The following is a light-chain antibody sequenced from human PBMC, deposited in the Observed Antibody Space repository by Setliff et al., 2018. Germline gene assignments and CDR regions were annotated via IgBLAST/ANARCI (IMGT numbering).Light chain of an antibody. CDR3: LSYTSDTTHAV. V-gene: IGLV2-14*03. J-gene: IGLJ2*01. Sequence: QSALTQPAAVSGSPGQSIAISCTGTSRDVGGYNFVSWYQHHPDKAPKLLIYDVTVRPSGVSDRFSGSKSGNTASLTISGFQAEDEADYYCLSYTSDTTHAVFGGGTKVTVL. CDR1: SRDVGGYNF. CDR2: DVT.